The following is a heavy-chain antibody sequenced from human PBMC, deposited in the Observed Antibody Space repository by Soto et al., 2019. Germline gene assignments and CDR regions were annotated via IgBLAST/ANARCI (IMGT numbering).Heavy chain of an antibody. CDR3: AKGCYDFLTSHWGFTPPEY. CDR2: IASDGSNK. CDR1: GFTFRNYG. J-gene: IGHJ4*02. Sequence: PGGSLRLSCAASGFTFRNYGMHWVRQAPGKGLEWVALIASDGSNKYYADSVKGRFTISRDNSKNRLYLQMNSLRPEDTTVYFCAKGCYDFLTSHWGFTPPEYWGQGTLVTVSS. D-gene: IGHD3-9*01. V-gene: IGHV3-30*18.